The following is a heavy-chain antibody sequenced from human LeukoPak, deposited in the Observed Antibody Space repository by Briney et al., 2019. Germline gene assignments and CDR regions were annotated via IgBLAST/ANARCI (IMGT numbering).Heavy chain of an antibody. V-gene: IGHV3-21*01. D-gene: IGHD3-10*02. CDR3: AEVGITMIGGG. Sequence: GGSLTLSCAVSGFTFNRDNLRWWRRAPGEGVEGVSGISTRSGYIYYADSLRGRVTISRDNAKNSLYLQMHRLRAEDTAVYYCAEVGITMIGGGWGKGSTVTLSS. J-gene: IGHJ6*04. CDR2: ISTRSGYI. CDR1: GFTFNRDN.